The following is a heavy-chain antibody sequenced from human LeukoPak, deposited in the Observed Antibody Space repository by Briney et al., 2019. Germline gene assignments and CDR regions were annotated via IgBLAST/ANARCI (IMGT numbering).Heavy chain of an antibody. Sequence: GGSLRLSCAASGFTSSTYWMSWVRQAPGKGLEWVASIKQDGSETYYVDSVKGRFTISRDNAKNSLYLQMNSLRAEDTAVYYCARGLTRRGYSGYDYVDYWGQGTLVTVSS. CDR1: GFTSSTYW. CDR3: ARGLTRRGYSGYDYVDY. J-gene: IGHJ4*02. V-gene: IGHV3-7*03. CDR2: IKQDGSET. D-gene: IGHD5-12*01.